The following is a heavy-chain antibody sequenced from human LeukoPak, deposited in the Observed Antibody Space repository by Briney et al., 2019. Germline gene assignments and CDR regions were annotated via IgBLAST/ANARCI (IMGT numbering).Heavy chain of an antibody. D-gene: IGHD3-22*01. V-gene: IGHV5-51*01. J-gene: IGHJ4*02. CDR3: ARRPFDSSGYYFDY. CDR1: GYIFTSYW. Sequence: GESLKISCKGSGYIFTSYWIGWVRQMPGKGLEWMGIIYPGDSDTRYSPSFQGQVTISADKSISTAYPQWSSLKASDTAIYYCARRPFDSSGYYFDYWGQGTLVTVSS. CDR2: IYPGDSDT.